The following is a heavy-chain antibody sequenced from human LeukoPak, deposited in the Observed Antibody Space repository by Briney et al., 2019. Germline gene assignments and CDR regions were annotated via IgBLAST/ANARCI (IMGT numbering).Heavy chain of an antibody. CDR1: GFTFDDYA. CDR3: AKDLWFDP. J-gene: IGHJ5*02. CDR2: ISWNSGSI. Sequence: PGGSLRLSCAASGFTFDDYAMHWVRQAPGKGLEWVSGISWNSGSIGYADSVKGRFTISRDNAKNSLYLQMNSLRAEDTALYYCAKDLWFDPWGQGTLVTVSS. V-gene: IGHV3-9*01.